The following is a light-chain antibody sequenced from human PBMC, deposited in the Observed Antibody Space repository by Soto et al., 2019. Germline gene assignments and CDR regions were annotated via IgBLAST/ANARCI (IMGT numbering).Light chain of an antibody. Sequence: DIPMTQSPSTLSASVGDRVTLTCRASQSISSWLAWYQQKPGKAPKLLIYDASSLESGVPSRFSGSGSGTEFTLAISSLQPDDFATYYCQQYNSYSRTFGQGTKVEIK. CDR2: DAS. J-gene: IGKJ1*01. CDR3: QQYNSYSRT. V-gene: IGKV1-5*01. CDR1: QSISSW.